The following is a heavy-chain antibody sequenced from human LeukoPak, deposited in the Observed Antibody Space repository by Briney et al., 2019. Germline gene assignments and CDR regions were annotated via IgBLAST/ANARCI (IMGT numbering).Heavy chain of an antibody. CDR2: ISAYNGNT. J-gene: IGHJ3*02. Sequence: GASVKVSCKASGYTFINYYLHWVRQAPGQGLEWMGWISAYNGNTNYAQKLQGRVTMTTDTSTSTAYMELRSLRSDDTAVYYCARDITAFGGVSGFLICDAFDIWGQGTMVTVSS. CDR1: GYTFINYY. V-gene: IGHV1-18*04. D-gene: IGHD3-16*01. CDR3: ARDITAFGGVSGFLICDAFDI.